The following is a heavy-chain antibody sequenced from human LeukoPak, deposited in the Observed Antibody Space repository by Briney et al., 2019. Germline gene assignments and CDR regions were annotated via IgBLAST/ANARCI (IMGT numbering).Heavy chain of an antibody. V-gene: IGHV3-23*01. CDR3: ARVIRAAPGKGYFDY. CDR2: ISGSGGST. J-gene: IGHJ4*02. CDR1: GFIFSTYA. Sequence: GGSLRLSCATSGFIFSTYALSWVRQAPGKGLEWASSISGSGGSTYHADSVKGRFTISRDSSKNTLYLQMNSLRAEDTTIYYCARVIRAAPGKGYFDYWGQGTLVTVSS. D-gene: IGHD6-13*01.